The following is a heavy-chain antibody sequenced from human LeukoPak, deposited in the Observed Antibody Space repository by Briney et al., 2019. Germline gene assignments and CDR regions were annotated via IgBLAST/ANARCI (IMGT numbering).Heavy chain of an antibody. D-gene: IGHD6-19*01. CDR3: AGIFDSSGWTVFDY. Sequence: PSQTLSLTCTVSGGSISSGGYYWSWIRQPPGKGLEWIGYIYHSGSTYYNPSLKSRVTISVDRSKNQFSLKLSSVTAADMAVYYCAGIFDSSGWTVFDYWGQGTLVTVSS. CDR1: GGSISSGGYY. CDR2: IYHSGST. J-gene: IGHJ4*02. V-gene: IGHV4-30-2*01.